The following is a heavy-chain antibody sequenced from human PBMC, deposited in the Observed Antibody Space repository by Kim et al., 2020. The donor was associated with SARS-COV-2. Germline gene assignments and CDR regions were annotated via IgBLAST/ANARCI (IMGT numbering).Heavy chain of an antibody. V-gene: IGHV3-33*06. D-gene: IGHD3-10*01. J-gene: IGHJ6*02. CDR3: AKDHYGSGSSNYYYGMDV. Sequence: KGRLTISRDNSKNTLYLQMNSLRAEDAAVYYCAKDHYGSGSSNYYYGMDVWGQGTTVTVSS.